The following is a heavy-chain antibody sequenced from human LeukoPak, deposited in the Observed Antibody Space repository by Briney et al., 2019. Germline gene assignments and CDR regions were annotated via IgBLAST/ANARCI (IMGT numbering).Heavy chain of an antibody. V-gene: IGHV4-39*01. CDR2: IYYSGST. J-gene: IGHJ6*03. D-gene: IGHD3-10*01. CDR3: ARLIRAYYGSGSYRSSAYYYYMDV. CDR1: GGSISSSSYY. Sequence: PSETLSLTCTVSGGSISSSSYYWGWIRQPPGKGLEWIGSIYYSGSTYYNPSLKSRVTISVDTSKNQFSLKLSSVTAADTAVYYCARLIRAYYGSGSYRSSAYYYYMDVWGQGTLVTVSS.